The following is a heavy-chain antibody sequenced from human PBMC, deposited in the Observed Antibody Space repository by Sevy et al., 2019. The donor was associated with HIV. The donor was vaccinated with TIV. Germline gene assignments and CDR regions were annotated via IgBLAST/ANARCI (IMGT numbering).Heavy chain of an antibody. J-gene: IGHJ4*02. Sequence: GGSLRLSCAASGFTFRTYSMNWVHQAPGKVLEWLSSIGDDSRYIYYSDSVKGRFTISRANAKNFLFLQMNNLRVEDTAIYYCARDFMVFGVVSGIDYWGQGNLVTVSS. CDR3: ARDFMVFGVVSGIDY. D-gene: IGHD3-3*01. CDR1: GFTFRTYS. V-gene: IGHV3-21*04. CDR2: IGDDSRYI.